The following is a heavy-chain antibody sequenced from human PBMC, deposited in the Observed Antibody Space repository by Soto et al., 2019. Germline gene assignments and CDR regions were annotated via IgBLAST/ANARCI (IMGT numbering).Heavy chain of an antibody. CDR2: IIPIFGTT. Sequence: QVQLVQSGAEVKKPGSSVKVSCKASGGTTSSYAISWVRQAPGPGLEWMGGIIPIFGTTNYAQKFQGRVTITADKSTDTVYMEVSSLRSEDTAVYYCAGYWPRDSSSFSRLYYGMVVWGQGTTVTVSS. CDR1: GGTTSSYA. D-gene: IGHD6-6*01. V-gene: IGHV1-69*06. J-gene: IGHJ6*02. CDR3: AGYWPRDSSSFSRLYYGMVV.